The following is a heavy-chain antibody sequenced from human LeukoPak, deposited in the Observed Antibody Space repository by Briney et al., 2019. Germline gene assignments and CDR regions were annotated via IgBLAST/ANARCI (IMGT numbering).Heavy chain of an antibody. Sequence: PSETLSLTCTVSGGSISSYYWSWIRQPPGKGLEWIGSIYYSGSTYYNPSLKSRVTISVDTSKNQFSLKLSSVTAADTAVYYCARHLRARGYSYGSPSGYYYYYMDVWGKGTTVTVSS. D-gene: IGHD5-18*01. V-gene: IGHV4-59*05. CDR1: GGSISSYY. CDR2: IYYSGST. J-gene: IGHJ6*03. CDR3: ARHLRARGYSYGSPSGYYYYYMDV.